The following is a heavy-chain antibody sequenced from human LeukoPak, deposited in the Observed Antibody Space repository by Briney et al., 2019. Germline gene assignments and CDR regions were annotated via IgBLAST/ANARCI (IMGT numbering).Heavy chain of an antibody. Sequence: PSETLSLTCAVYGGSFSGYYWSWIRQPPGKGLEWIGEINHSGSTNYNPSLKSRVTISVDTSKNQFSLKLSSVTAADTAVYYCARAPINSGSYGAFDYWGQGTLVTVSS. CDR2: INHSGST. V-gene: IGHV4-34*01. CDR1: GGSFSGYY. D-gene: IGHD1-26*01. CDR3: ARAPINSGSYGAFDY. J-gene: IGHJ4*02.